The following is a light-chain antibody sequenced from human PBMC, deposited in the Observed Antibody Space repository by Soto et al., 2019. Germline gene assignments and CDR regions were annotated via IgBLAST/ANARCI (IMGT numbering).Light chain of an antibody. CDR1: SSDVGNYKF. J-gene: IGLJ2*01. Sequence: QSALTQPASVSGSPGQSITISCTGSSSDVGNYKFVSWYQQHPGQAPKFLIYEVSKRPPGVSNRFSGSKSGNTASLTISGLQAEDEADYYCCSYAGESSFAIFGGGTKVTVL. CDR3: CSYAGESSFAI. CDR2: EVS. V-gene: IGLV2-23*02.